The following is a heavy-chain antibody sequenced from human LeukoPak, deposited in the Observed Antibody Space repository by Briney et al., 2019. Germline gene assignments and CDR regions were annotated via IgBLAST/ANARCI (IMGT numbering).Heavy chain of an antibody. Sequence: RGGSLRLSCAASGFSFTEYWMTWVRQAPGQGLERVASIKQDGSEVYYVDSVEGRFIISRDNAQKSVYLQISSLGGEDTAVYFCAREAYCGVPRCFAVTYMDVWGEGTTVTVSS. CDR1: GFSFTEYW. D-gene: IGHD2-21*01. V-gene: IGHV3-7*01. CDR3: AREAYCGVPRCFAVTYMDV. CDR2: IKQDGSEV. J-gene: IGHJ6*01.